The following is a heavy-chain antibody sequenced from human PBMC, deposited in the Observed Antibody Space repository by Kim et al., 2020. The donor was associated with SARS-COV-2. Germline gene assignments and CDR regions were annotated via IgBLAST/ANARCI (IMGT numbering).Heavy chain of an antibody. V-gene: IGHV4-39*01. Sequence: SETLSLTCTVSGGSISSSSYYWGWIRQPPGKGLEWIGSIYYSGSTYYNPSLKSRVTISVDTSKNQFSLKLSSVTAADTAVYYCARHAYYYGSGIYWGQGTLVTVSS. CDR3: ARHAYYYGSGIY. D-gene: IGHD3-10*01. CDR1: GGSISSSSYY. CDR2: IYYSGST. J-gene: IGHJ4*02.